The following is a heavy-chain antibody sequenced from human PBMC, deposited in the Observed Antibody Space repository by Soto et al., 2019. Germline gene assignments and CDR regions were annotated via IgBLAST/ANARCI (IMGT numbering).Heavy chain of an antibody. D-gene: IGHD5-12*01. J-gene: IGHJ4*02. CDR1: GFAFSQYW. CDR3: ARDMGLSGYSAEFDY. Sequence: EVQFVESGGDLVQPGGSLRLSCAASGFAFSQYWINWVRQSPGKGLEWVAIMNQDGSKRYYGASVMGRFTISRDNVKQSLYLEMNSRRDDDASVYLSARDMGLSGYSAEFDYWGLGTGVNVTS. CDR2: MNQDGSKR. V-gene: IGHV3-7*01.